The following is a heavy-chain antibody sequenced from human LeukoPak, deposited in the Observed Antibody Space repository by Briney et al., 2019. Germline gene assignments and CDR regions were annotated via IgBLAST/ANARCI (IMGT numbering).Heavy chain of an antibody. CDR1: GGSISSGGYY. CDR2: IYYSGST. Sequence: SGTLSLTCTVSGGSISSGGYYWIWIRQHPGKGLEWIGYIYYSGSTYYNPSPKSRVTISVDTSKNQFSLKLSSVTAADTAVYYCASGGIAAAGTGYWGQGTLVTVSS. V-gene: IGHV4-31*03. CDR3: ASGGIAAAGTGY. D-gene: IGHD6-13*01. J-gene: IGHJ4*02.